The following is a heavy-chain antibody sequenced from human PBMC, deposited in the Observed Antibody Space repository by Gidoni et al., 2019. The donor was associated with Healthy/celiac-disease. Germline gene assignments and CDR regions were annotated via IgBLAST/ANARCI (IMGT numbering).Heavy chain of an antibody. D-gene: IGHD6-13*01. Sequence: EVQLVQSGAEVKKPGESLKISCTGSGYSFTSYWIGWVRQMPGKGLEWMGIIYPGDSDTRYSPSFQGQVTISADKSISTAYLQWSSLKASDTAMYYCARLAEHTYSDGDSSIHYWGQGTLVTVSS. CDR2: IYPGDSDT. J-gene: IGHJ4*02. CDR3: ARLAEHTYSDGDSSIHY. V-gene: IGHV5-51*01. CDR1: GYSFTSYW.